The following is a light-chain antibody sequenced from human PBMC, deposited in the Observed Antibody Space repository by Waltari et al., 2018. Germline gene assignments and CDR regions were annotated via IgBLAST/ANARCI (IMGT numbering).Light chain of an antibody. CDR1: QSVSRA. Sequence: EFVFTPSPGSLSSSPGERVTLSCRASQSVSRALAWYQQKPGQAPRLLISGASNRATGIPDRFSGSGSRTDFSLTISRLEPEDFAVYYCQHYVRLPATFGRGTKVEIK. CDR2: GAS. J-gene: IGKJ1*01. CDR3: QHYVRLPAT. V-gene: IGKV3-20*01.